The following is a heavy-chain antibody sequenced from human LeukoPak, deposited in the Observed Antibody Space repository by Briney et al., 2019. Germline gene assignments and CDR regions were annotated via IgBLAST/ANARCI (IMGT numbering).Heavy chain of an antibody. J-gene: IGHJ5*02. Sequence: GASVKVSCKTSGYTFANYHIHWVRQAPGQGLEWVGIINPTGGSTTNAQKFQGRVTMTRDMSTSTVFLELSSLRSDDTAVYYCARGPTTYHYDSSGYYGNWLDPWGQGTLVTVSS. CDR1: GYTFANYH. D-gene: IGHD3-22*01. V-gene: IGHV1-46*01. CDR2: INPTGGST. CDR3: ARGPTTYHYDSSGYYGNWLDP.